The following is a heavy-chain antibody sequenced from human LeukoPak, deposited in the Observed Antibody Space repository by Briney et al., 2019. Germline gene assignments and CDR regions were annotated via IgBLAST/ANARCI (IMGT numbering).Heavy chain of an antibody. Sequence: SETLSLTCAVYGGSFSGYYWSWIRQPPGKGLEWIGEINHSGSTNYNPSLKSRVTISVDTSKNQFPLKLSSVTAADTAVYYCARGLLRYFDWLLQSYYFDYWGQGTLVTVSS. V-gene: IGHV4-34*01. J-gene: IGHJ4*02. CDR2: INHSGST. CDR1: GGSFSGYY. CDR3: ARGLLRYFDWLLQSYYFDY. D-gene: IGHD3-9*01.